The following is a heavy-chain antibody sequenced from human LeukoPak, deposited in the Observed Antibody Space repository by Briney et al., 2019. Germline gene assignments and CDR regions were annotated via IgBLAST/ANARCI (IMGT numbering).Heavy chain of an antibody. CDR2: IKSDGSST. Sequence: GGSLRLSCVASGFTFSNYWMHWVRQAPGKGLLWVSRIKSDGSSTVYADSVKGRFTITRDNADNTLYLQMNSLRADDTAVYYCARAPRDGYNFFDYWGQGALSPSPQ. V-gene: IGHV3-74*01. J-gene: IGHJ4*02. CDR1: GFTFSNYW. CDR3: ARAPRDGYNFFDY. D-gene: IGHD5-24*01.